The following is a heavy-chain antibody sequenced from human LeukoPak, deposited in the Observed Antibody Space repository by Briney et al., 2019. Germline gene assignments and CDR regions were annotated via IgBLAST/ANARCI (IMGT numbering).Heavy chain of an antibody. CDR2: INGVGGGA. V-gene: IGHV3-74*01. CDR1: GIILGNNW. CDR3: ARDVPHNWFDT. J-gene: IGHJ5*02. Sequence: GGSRRLACAAFGIILGNNWMHWVRQVPGKWLVWISRINGVGGGAIYADSVKGRFTVSRDNAKNTLYLQMNSLRAKDTAVYYCARDVPHNWFDTWGQGTLVTVSS.